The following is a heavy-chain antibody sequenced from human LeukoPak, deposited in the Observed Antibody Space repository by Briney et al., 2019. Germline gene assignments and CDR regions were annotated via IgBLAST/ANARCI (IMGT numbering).Heavy chain of an antibody. CDR2: IYHSGST. D-gene: IGHD6-13*01. CDR3: ARGGSSWYPNWFDP. V-gene: IGHV4-30-2*01. J-gene: IGHJ5*02. CDR1: GGSISSGGYS. Sequence: SQTLSLTCAVSGGSISSGGYSWSWIRQPPGKGLEWIGYIYHSGSTYYNPSLKSRVTISVDGSKNQFSLKLSSVTAADTAVYYCARGGSSWYPNWFDPWGQGTLVTVSS.